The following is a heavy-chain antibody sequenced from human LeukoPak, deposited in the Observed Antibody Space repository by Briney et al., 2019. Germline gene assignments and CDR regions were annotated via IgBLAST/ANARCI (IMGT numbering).Heavy chain of an antibody. D-gene: IGHD2-15*01. Sequence: GGSLRLSCAASGFTVSSKYMSWVRQAPGKGLEWVAYISDSGTTIYTADSMKGRFTISRDNAKNSLYLQMNSLRAEDTAVYYCARDGAARFCTGGSCYSTSDFWGQGTLVTVSS. J-gene: IGHJ4*02. CDR3: ARDGAARFCTGGSCYSTSDF. V-gene: IGHV3-11*04. CDR2: ISDSGTTI. CDR1: GFTVSSKY.